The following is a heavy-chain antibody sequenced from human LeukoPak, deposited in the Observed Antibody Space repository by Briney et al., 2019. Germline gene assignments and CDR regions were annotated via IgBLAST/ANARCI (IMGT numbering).Heavy chain of an antibody. CDR2: IYTSGST. J-gene: IGHJ6*03. V-gene: IGHV4-4*07. Sequence: SETLSLTCTVSGGSISSYYWSWIRQPAGKGLEWIGRIYTSGSTNYNPSLKSRVTISVDTSKNQFSLKLSSVTAADTAVYYCARRGYSSSWRYYYYYMDVWGKGTTVTVSS. CDR3: ARRGYSSSWRYYYYYMDV. D-gene: IGHD6-13*01. CDR1: GGSISSYY.